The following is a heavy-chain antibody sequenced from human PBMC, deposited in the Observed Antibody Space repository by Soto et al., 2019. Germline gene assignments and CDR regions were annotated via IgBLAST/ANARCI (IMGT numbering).Heavy chain of an antibody. CDR2: IYYSGST. J-gene: IGHJ6*02. Sequence: QVQLQESGPGLVKPSQTLSLTCTVSGGSISSGGYYWSWIRQHPGKGLEWIGYIYYSGSTYYNPSLKSRVTIPVDTSKNQFPLKLSSVPAADTAVYYWARNPLDADSHYYGMDVWAKGPRSPSP. CDR3: ARNPLDADSHYYGMDV. CDR1: GGSISSGGYY. V-gene: IGHV4-31*03. D-gene: IGHD2-2*01.